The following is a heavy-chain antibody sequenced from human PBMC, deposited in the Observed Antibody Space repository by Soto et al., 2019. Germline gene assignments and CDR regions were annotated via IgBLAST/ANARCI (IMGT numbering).Heavy chain of an antibody. CDR1: GGSISSSGSY. J-gene: IGHJ4*02. V-gene: IGHV4-31*03. D-gene: IGHD2-2*01. CDR2: ISYSGST. CDR3: ARAAANIDY. Sequence: QVQLQESGPGLVKPSQTLSLTCTVSGGSISSSGSYWTWIRQHPGKGLEWIGYISYSGSTVYNPSLESRVTISVDTSKHQFSLNLSSVTAADTAVYYCARAAANIDYWGQGTLVTVSS.